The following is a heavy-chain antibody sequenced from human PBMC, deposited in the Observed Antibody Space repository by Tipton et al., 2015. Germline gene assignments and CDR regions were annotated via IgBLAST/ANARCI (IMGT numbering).Heavy chain of an antibody. Sequence: LRLSCTVSGGSIDSYYWSWIRQPPGMRLEWIGYIDFRGSTEYNPSVKSRVSISVDRSKNQFSLRLNSVTAADTAVYFCARDAWAGDSRGFYYIYWGQGTLVRVSS. CDR2: IDFRGST. D-gene: IGHD3-22*01. CDR3: ARDAWAGDSRGFYYIY. CDR1: GGSIDSYY. V-gene: IGHV4-59*01. J-gene: IGHJ4*02.